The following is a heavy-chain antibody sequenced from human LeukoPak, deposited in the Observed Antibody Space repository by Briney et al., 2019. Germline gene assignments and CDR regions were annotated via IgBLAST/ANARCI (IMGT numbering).Heavy chain of an antibody. CDR1: GGSFSGFF. J-gene: IGHJ3*02. CDR3: AGLWYYYDSSGYYTSDAFDI. D-gene: IGHD3-22*01. Sequence: SETLSLTCAVYGGSFSGFFWTWIRQPPGKGLEWIGEINHSGSTNYNPSLKSRVTISVDTSKDQFSLKLSSVTAADTAVYYCAGLWYYYDSSGYYTSDAFDIWGQGTMVTASS. V-gene: IGHV4-34*01. CDR2: INHSGST.